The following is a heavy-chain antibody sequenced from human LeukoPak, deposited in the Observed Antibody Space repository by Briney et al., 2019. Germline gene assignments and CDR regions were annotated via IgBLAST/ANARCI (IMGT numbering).Heavy chain of an antibody. V-gene: IGHV3-30*18. D-gene: IGHD6-13*01. J-gene: IGHJ4*02. CDR3: AKTYEGIAAAGTGFIDY. CDR1: GLTFSSYG. Sequence: HAGGSLRLSCAASGLTFSSYGMHWVRQAPGKGLEWVAVISYDGSNKYYADSVKGRFTISRDNSKNTLYLQMNSLRAEDTAVYYCAKTYEGIAAAGTGFIDYWGQGTLVTVSS. CDR2: ISYDGSNK.